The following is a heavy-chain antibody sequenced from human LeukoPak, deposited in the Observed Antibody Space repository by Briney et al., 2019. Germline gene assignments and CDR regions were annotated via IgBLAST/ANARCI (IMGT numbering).Heavy chain of an antibody. CDR3: AELGITMIGGV. CDR1: GFTFNNYE. V-gene: IGHV3-48*03. D-gene: IGHD3-10*02. J-gene: IGHJ6*04. CDR2: ISSSGSTI. Sequence: GGSLRLSCAATGFTFNNYEMNWVRQAPGKGLEWVSYISSSGSTIYYADSVKGRFTISRDNAKNSLYLQMNSLRAEDTAVYYCAELGITMIGGVWGKGTTVTISS.